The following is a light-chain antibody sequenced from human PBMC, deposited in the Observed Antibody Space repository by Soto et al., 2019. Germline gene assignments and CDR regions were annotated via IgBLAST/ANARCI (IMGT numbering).Light chain of an antibody. J-gene: IGLJ1*01. CDR1: SSDVGGYKH. Sequence: QSALTQPASVSGSPGQSITISCTGTSSDVGGYKHVSWYQQHPGKAPKLMIYEVSNRPSGVSNRFSGSKSGYTASLTISGLQAEDEADYYCNSQRSSGTRVFGTGTKLTVL. CDR2: EVS. CDR3: NSQRSSGTRV. V-gene: IGLV2-14*01.